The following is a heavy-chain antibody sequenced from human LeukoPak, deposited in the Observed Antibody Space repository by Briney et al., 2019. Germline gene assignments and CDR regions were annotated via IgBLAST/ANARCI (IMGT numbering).Heavy chain of an antibody. V-gene: IGHV4-4*07. Sequence: WETLCLSCTVSVGSISSYYWSWIRQPAGKALEWIGRICSSGSTNYNPSLKSRVTISVDKSKNQFSLKLSSVTAADTGVYFCARGPYSYDSPGAFDIRGQETMVTVSS. D-gene: IGHD3-22*01. J-gene: IGHJ3*02. CDR3: ARGPYSYDSPGAFDI. CDR2: ICSSGST. CDR1: VGSISSYY.